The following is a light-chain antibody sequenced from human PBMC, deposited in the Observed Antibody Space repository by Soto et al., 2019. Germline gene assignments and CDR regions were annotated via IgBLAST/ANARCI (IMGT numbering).Light chain of an antibody. J-gene: IGLJ1*01. V-gene: IGLV2-14*03. CDR2: DVN. CDR1: SGDVGSYDY. Sequence: QSALTQPASVSGSPGQSITFSCTGTSGDVGSYDYVSWHQQHPGKAPKLIIYDVNNRPSGVPSRFSGSKSGNTASLIISGLQTEDEADYYCCAYSTSGTHVFGTGTKDTVL. CDR3: CAYSTSGTHV.